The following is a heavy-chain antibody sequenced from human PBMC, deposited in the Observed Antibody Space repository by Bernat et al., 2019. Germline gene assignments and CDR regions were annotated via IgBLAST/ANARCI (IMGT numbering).Heavy chain of an antibody. J-gene: IGHJ6*02. D-gene: IGHD3-16*01. Sequence: EVQLLESGGGLVQPGGSLRLSCAASGFTFSSYAMSWVRQAPGKGLEWVSAISGRGSTIYYADSVKGRFTISRDNAKNSLYLQMNSLRAEDTAVYYCARVRMAFYYYYGMDVWGQETTVTVSS. V-gene: IGHV3-23*01. CDR2: ISGRGSTI. CDR1: GFTFSSYA. CDR3: ARVRMAFYYYYGMDV.